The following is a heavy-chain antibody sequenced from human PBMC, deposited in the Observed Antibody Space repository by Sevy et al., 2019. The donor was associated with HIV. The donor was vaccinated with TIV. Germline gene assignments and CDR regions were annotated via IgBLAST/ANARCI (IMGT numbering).Heavy chain of an antibody. Sequence: GGSLRLSCAASGFIFRSYGIHWVRQAPGKGLEWVAVIWSDGSGTYYGDSVRGRFTISRENFKNTVYLQMNSLRAEDTAVCDCARVGRRDGYYFPCYYDYGLDVWGRGTTVAVSS. CDR3: ARVGRRDGYYFPCYYDYGLDV. CDR2: IWSDGSGT. J-gene: IGHJ6*04. V-gene: IGHV3-33*01. CDR1: GFIFRSYG. D-gene: IGHD5-12*01.